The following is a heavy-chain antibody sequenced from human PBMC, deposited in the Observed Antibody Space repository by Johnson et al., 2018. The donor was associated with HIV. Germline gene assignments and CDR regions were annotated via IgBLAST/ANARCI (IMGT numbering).Heavy chain of an antibody. J-gene: IGHJ3*02. V-gene: IGHV3-74*01. D-gene: IGHD3-22*01. CDR3: ARDLKSYYDSSGYFDAFDI. CDR1: EFTFSSYW. Sequence: EVQLVESGGGVVQPGRSLTLSCAASEFTFSSYWMHWVRQAPGKGLVWVSRINSDGSSTSYADSVKGRFTISRDNAKNSLYLQMNSLRAEDTALYYCARDLKSYYDSSGYFDAFDIWGQGTMVTVSS. CDR2: INSDGSST.